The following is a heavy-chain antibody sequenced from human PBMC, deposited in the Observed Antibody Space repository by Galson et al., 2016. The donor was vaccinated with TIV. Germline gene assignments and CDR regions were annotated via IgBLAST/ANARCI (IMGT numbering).Heavy chain of an antibody. V-gene: IGHV3-30*18. CDR1: GFNFRLYA. J-gene: IGHJ6*02. D-gene: IGHD4-17*01. CDR3: AKDQGWIDYADQGYFYYGLED. CDR2: ISHDRRDK. Sequence: SLRLSCAASGFNFRLYAMHWVRQAPGKGLEWVAVISHDRRDKNYADSAKGRFTISRDNSKNTLYLGMTSLRAEDTAVYYCAKDQGWIDYADQGYFYYGLEDWGQGTAVTVSS.